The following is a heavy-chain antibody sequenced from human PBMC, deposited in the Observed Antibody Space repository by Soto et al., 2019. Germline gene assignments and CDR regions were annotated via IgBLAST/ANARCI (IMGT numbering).Heavy chain of an antibody. Sequence: QVQLQESGPGLVKPSQTLSLTCTVSGGSISSGGNYWSRIRQHPGKGLEWIGYIYYSGSTYYNPSLKSRVTISVDTSKNQFSLKLSSVTAADTAVYYCASSSTSLGMDVWGQGTTVTVSS. CDR1: GGSISSGGNY. D-gene: IGHD2-2*01. CDR2: IYYSGST. V-gene: IGHV4-31*03. J-gene: IGHJ6*02. CDR3: ASSSTSLGMDV.